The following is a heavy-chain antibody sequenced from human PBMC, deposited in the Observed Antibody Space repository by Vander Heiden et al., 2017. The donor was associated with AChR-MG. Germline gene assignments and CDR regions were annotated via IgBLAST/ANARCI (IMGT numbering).Heavy chain of an antibody. CDR2: INPNNGGT. Sequence: QVQLVQSGAEVKKPGASVKVSCKASGYIFTDYFMHWVRQAPGQGLEWVGRINPNNGGTNQAQKVQGRVTLTRDTSINTAYMELSSLTSDDTAVYYCARRGAEVSGTHPDYWGQGTLVTVSS. V-gene: IGHV1-2*06. J-gene: IGHJ4*02. CDR3: ARRGAEVSGTHPDY. CDR1: GYIFTDYF. D-gene: IGHD6-19*01.